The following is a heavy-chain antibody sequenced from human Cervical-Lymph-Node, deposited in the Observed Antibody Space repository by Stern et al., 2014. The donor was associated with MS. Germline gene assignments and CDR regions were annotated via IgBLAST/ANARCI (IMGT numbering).Heavy chain of an antibody. J-gene: IGHJ6*02. Sequence: QVQLVQSGAEVKKPGASVKVSCKASGYTLSEISMHWVRQAPGQGLEWMGGFVCEHGETPYEQKCQVRVTMAEDRSTDTAYMELSSLRSEDTAVYYCATHRGRVTYYYGMDVWGQGTTVTVSS. CDR1: GYTLSEIS. D-gene: IGHD2-21*02. CDR3: ATHRGRVTYYYGMDV. V-gene: IGHV1-24*01. CDR2: FVCEHGET.